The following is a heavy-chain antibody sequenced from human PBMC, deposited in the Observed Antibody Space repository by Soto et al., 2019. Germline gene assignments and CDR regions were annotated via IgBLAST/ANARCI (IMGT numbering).Heavy chain of an antibody. CDR1: GIIFTGFG. D-gene: IGHD3-10*01. CDR2: IRYDGSNT. J-gene: IGHJ6*03. Sequence: PGGSLRLSCAASGIIFTGFGMHWVRQAPGKGPEWVAIIRYDGSNTYYADSVKGRFTISRDNSKNTLYLQMNSLRAEDTAVYYCARVSGSGNYYYMDVWGKGTTVTVSS. V-gene: IGHV3-30*02. CDR3: ARVSGSGNYYYMDV.